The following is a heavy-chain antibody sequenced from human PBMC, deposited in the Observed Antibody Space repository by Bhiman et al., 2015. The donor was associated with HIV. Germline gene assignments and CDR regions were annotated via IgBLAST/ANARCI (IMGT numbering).Heavy chain of an antibody. J-gene: IGHJ4*02. CDR1: GFTVSSNY. D-gene: IGHD3-10*01. Sequence: VQLVESGGGVVQPGRSLRLSCAASGFTVSSNYLSWVRQAPGKGLEWVSVIYSGGSTYYADSVKGRFTISRDNSQNTLYLQMNSLRAEDTAVYYCAGVSGRFGQGPAPIDYWGQGTLITVSS. CDR3: AGVSGRFGQGPAPIDY. CDR2: IYSGGST. V-gene: IGHV3-53*01.